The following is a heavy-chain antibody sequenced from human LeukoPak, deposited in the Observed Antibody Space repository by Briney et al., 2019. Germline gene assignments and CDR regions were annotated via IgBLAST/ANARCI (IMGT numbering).Heavy chain of an antibody. Sequence: AASVKVSCKASGYTFTGYYMHWVRQAPGQGLEWMGWINPNSGGTNYAQKFQGRVTMTRDTSISTAYMELNRLRSDDTAVYYCARGGSRDSSGPFDIWGQGTMVTVSS. CDR1: GYTFTGYY. CDR3: ARGGSRDSSGPFDI. CDR2: INPNSGGT. D-gene: IGHD2-15*01. V-gene: IGHV1-2*02. J-gene: IGHJ3*02.